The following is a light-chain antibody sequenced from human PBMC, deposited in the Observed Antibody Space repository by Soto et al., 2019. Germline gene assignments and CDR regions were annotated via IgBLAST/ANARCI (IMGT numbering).Light chain of an antibody. V-gene: IGKV1-5*01. Sequence: DIQMTQSPSSLSASVGDRVTITCRASQSINHWLAWYQQKPGKAPKFLIYDASTLRNGVPSRFSGRGSGTEFTLTISRLQPDDFATYYCQQYDSHPYTFGQGTK. CDR1: QSINHW. CDR2: DAS. CDR3: QQYDSHPYT. J-gene: IGKJ2*01.